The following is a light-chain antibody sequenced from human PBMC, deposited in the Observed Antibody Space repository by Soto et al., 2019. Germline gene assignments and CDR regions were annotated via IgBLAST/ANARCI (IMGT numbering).Light chain of an antibody. Sequence: DIQMTQSPSTLSASVGDRVTITCRASQSISSWLAWYQQKPGKAPKLLLYKASTLQSGVPSRFSGSGSGTEFTHTIRCLQPDDFATYYCQQYNRYPYTFGRGTKVDIK. CDR2: KAS. J-gene: IGKJ2*01. CDR1: QSISSW. CDR3: QQYNRYPYT. V-gene: IGKV1-5*03.